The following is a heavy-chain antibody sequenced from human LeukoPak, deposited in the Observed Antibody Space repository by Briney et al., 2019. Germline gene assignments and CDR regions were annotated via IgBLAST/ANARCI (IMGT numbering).Heavy chain of an antibody. D-gene: IGHD1-14*01. Sequence: PGGSLRLSCAASGFTFTSYSMNWVRQAPGKGLEWVSSVSDGSTHIYYADSVKGRFTVSRDDAKNSLSLQMNSLRAEDTAVYYCARRYPYFDSWGQGTLVTVSS. CDR2: VSDGSTHI. CDR3: ARRYPYFDS. J-gene: IGHJ4*02. CDR1: GFTFTSYS. V-gene: IGHV3-21*01.